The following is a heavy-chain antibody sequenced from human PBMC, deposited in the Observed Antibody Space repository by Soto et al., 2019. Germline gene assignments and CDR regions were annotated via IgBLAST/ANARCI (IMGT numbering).Heavy chain of an antibody. D-gene: IGHD6-6*01. V-gene: IGHV4-39*07. CDR2: INHSGST. J-gene: IGHJ4*02. CDR1: GDSVSSGSYY. Sequence: SETLSLTCTVSGDSVSSGSYYWSWIRQPPGKGLEWIGEINHSGSTNYNPSLKSRVTMSVDTSKNQFSLKLSSVTAADTAVYYCARTSRFDCWGQGTLVTVSS. CDR3: ARTSRFDC.